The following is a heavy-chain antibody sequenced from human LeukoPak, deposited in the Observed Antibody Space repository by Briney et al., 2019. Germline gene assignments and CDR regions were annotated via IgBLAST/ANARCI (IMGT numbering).Heavy chain of an antibody. Sequence: ASVKVSCKASGGTFSSYAISWVRQAPGQGLEWMGRIIPILGIANYAQKFQGRVTITADKSTSTAYMELSSLRSEDTAVYYCARDGCSGGSCYPLYYFDYWGQGTLVTVSS. CDR1: GGTFSSYA. CDR2: IIPILGIA. J-gene: IGHJ4*02. D-gene: IGHD2-15*01. V-gene: IGHV1-69*04. CDR3: ARDGCSGGSCYPLYYFDY.